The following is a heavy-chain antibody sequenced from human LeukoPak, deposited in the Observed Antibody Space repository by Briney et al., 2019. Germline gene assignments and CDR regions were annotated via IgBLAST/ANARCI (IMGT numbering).Heavy chain of an antibody. Sequence: SETLSLTCTVSGGSSSSGDYYWSWIRQPPGKGLEWIGYIYYSGSTYYNPSLKSRVTISVDTSKNQFSLKLSSVTAADTAVYYCARAPGRNNWFDPWGQGTLVTVSS. CDR3: ARAPGRNNWFDP. CDR2: IYYSGST. V-gene: IGHV4-30-4*08. CDR1: GGSSSSGDYY. J-gene: IGHJ5*02.